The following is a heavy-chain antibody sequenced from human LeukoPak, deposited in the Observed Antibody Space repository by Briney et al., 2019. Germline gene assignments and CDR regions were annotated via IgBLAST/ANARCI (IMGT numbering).Heavy chain of an antibody. CDR1: GFTFSTYD. Sequence: GGSLRLSCAASGFTFSTYDMHWVRQAPGKGLEWVAIISYDGSDKYYADSVKGRFTISKDNSKNTLYLQMNSLRAEDTAVYYCAKDFGEAAFDIWGQGTMVTVSS. CDR2: ISYDGSDK. CDR3: AKDFGEAAFDI. V-gene: IGHV3-30*18. D-gene: IGHD3-10*01. J-gene: IGHJ3*02.